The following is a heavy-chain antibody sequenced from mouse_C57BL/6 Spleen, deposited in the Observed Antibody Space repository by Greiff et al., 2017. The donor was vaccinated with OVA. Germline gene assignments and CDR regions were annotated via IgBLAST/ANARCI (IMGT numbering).Heavy chain of an antibody. D-gene: IGHD2-2*01. CDR3: ARDGDGYDKAY. V-gene: IGHV5-4*01. CDR1: GFTFSSYA. CDR2: ISDGGSYT. Sequence: EVQGVESGGGLVKPGGSLKLSCAASGFTFSSYAMSWVRQTPEKRLEWVATISDGGSYTYYPDNVKGRFTISRDNAKNNLYLQMSHLKSEDTAMYYCARDGDGYDKAYWGQGTLVTVSA. J-gene: IGHJ3*01.